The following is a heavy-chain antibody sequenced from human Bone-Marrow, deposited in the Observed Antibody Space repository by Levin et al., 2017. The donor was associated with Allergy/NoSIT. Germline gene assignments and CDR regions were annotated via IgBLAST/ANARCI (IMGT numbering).Heavy chain of an antibody. Sequence: AGGSLRLSCTDSGFTFGDYAMSWFRQAPGKGLEWVGCIRSKAYGGTTDYAASVKGRFTISRDDSKSIAYLQMDSLQTEDTAVYYCTRDRRSPSLWGQGTLVTVSS. V-gene: IGHV3-49*03. J-gene: IGHJ4*02. CDR1: GFTFGDYA. CDR3: TRDRRSPSL. CDR2: IRSKAYGGTT.